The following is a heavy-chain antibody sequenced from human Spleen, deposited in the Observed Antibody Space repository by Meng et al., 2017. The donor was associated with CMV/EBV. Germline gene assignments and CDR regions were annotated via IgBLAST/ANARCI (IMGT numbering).Heavy chain of an antibody. CDR2: IKHDGSEK. J-gene: IGHJ4*02. CDR1: GFTFSRYW. CDR3: ARDQWADFWSGHLYGGSNF. Sequence: GESLKISCAASGFTFSRYWMSWVRQAPGKGLEWVANIKHDGSEKYYLDSVKGRFTISRDNAKNSLYLQMNSLRAEDTAVYYCARDQWADFWSGHLYGGSNFWGQGAPVTVSS. D-gene: IGHD3-3*01. V-gene: IGHV3-7*01.